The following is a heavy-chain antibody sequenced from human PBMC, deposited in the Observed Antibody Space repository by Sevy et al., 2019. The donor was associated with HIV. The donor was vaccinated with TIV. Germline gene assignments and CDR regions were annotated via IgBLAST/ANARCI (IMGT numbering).Heavy chain of an antibody. CDR3: ARRNDFAI. V-gene: IGHV4-59*08. J-gene: IGHJ3*02. CDR2: VYYTGGT. Sequence: SETLSLTCTVSGGSINSDHWNWIRQPPGKGLERIGYVYYTGGTKYNPSLKNRVTISVDRTKNQFSLKLTSVTAADTAVYYCARRNDFAIWGQGTMVTVSS. CDR1: GGSINSDH.